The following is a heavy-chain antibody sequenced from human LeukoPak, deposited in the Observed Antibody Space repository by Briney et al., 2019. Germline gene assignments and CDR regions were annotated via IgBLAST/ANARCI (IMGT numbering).Heavy chain of an antibody. D-gene: IGHD3-10*01. CDR1: GFTFSSYG. J-gene: IGHJ4*02. V-gene: IGHV3-30*18. Sequence: PGGSLRLSCAASGFTFSSYGMHWVRQAPGKGLEWVAVISYDGSNKYYADSVKGRFTISRDNSKNTLYLQMNSLRAEDTAVYYCAKDSYYYGSGSYYDYWGQGTLVTVSS. CDR2: ISYDGSNK. CDR3: AKDSYYYGSGSYYDY.